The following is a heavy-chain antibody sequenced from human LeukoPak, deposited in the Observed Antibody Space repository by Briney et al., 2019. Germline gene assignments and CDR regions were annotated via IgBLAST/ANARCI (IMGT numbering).Heavy chain of an antibody. V-gene: IGHV3-7*01. J-gene: IGHJ4*02. Sequence: PGGSLRLSCAASGFTFSSYWMSWVRQAPGKGLEWVANIKQDGSEKYYVDSVKGRFTISRDNAKNSLYLHMNSLRAEDTAVYSCARDLVPPRLWTRPSFGYWGQGTLVTVSS. CDR2: IKQDGSEK. CDR3: ARDLVPPRLWTRPSFGY. CDR1: GFTFSSYW. D-gene: IGHD3/OR15-3a*01.